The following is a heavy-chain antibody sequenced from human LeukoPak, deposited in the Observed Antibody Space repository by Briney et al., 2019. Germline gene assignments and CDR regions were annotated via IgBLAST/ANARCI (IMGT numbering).Heavy chain of an antibody. CDR3: ARDAGTGYSYGFAPFDY. J-gene: IGHJ4*02. V-gene: IGHV4-59*01. D-gene: IGHD5-18*01. CDR1: GGSISIYY. Sequence: PSAPLSLPCPGSGGSISIYYWSWIRPPPGKGLEWIGYIYYSGSTNYNPSLQSRLTLSVDTSKNQFSLRLSSVTAADTAVYYCARDAGTGYSYGFAPFDYWGQGTLVTVSS. CDR2: IYYSGST.